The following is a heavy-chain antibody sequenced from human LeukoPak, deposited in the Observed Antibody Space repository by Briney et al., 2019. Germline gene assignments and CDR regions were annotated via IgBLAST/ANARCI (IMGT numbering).Heavy chain of an antibody. J-gene: IGHJ4*02. D-gene: IGHD3-10*01. CDR3: ARDTYYYGSGSYYDY. V-gene: IGHV4-61*09. Sequence: SETLSLTCTVSGGSISSGSYCWSWIRQPAGKGLEWIGHIYTSGNTNYNPSLKSRVTISVDTSKNQFSLKLSSLTAADTAVYYCARDTYYYGSGSYYDYWGQGTLVTVSS. CDR2: IYTSGNT. CDR1: GGSISSGSYC.